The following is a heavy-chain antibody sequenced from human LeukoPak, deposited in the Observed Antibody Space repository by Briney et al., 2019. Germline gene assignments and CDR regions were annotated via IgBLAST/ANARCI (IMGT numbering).Heavy chain of an antibody. D-gene: IGHD4-11*01. Sequence: ASVKVSCKASGYTFTSYDINWVRQATGRGLEWMGWMNPNSGNTGYAQKFQGRVTITADKSTSTAYMELSSLRSEDTAVYYCARSTFNYGAFDIWGQGTMVTVSS. V-gene: IGHV1-8*01. CDR3: ARSTFNYGAFDI. CDR1: GYTFTSYD. J-gene: IGHJ3*02. CDR2: MNPNSGNT.